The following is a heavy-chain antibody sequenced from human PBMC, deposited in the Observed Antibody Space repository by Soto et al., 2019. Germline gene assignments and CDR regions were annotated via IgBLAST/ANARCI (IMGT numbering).Heavy chain of an antibody. V-gene: IGHV4-61*01. Sequence: SAPLFLTYTFSIYSVSSDTYYWNWIRQPPGQGLEWIGHISDTGSTNYNPSLRSRVTISVDMSNNQISLNLYSVTAADTDVYSGAVDAGHPGKYDGLSVRVPRTTVIV. CDR1: IYSVSSDTYY. J-gene: IGHJ6*02. CDR2: ISDTGST. CDR3: AVDAGHPGKYDGLSV.